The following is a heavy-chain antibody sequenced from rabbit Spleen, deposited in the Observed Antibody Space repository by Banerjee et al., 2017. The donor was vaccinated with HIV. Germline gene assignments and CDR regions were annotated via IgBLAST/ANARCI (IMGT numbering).Heavy chain of an antibody. CDR1: GFSFSTYYY. J-gene: IGHJ4*01. Sequence: QEQVEESGGGLVQPEGSLTLTCTASGFSFSTYYYMCWVRQAPGKGLEWIGCIYTGSGSTWYASWVNGRFTISSTSSTTVDLKMTSLTAADTATYFCARSDTTSGGYSAFDLWGQGTLVTVS. D-gene: IGHD1-1*01. CDR3: ARSDTTSGGYSAFDL. CDR2: IYTGSGST. V-gene: IGHV1S45*01.